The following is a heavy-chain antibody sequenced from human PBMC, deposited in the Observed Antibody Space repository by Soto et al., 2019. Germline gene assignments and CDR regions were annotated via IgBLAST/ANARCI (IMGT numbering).Heavy chain of an antibody. D-gene: IGHD3-22*01. CDR1: GYTFTSYG. V-gene: IGHV1-18*01. CDR3: ARPGAARIVVVSIGMDV. CDR2: ISAYNGNT. Sequence: QVQLVQSGAEVKKPGASVKVSCKASGYTFTSYGISWVRQAPGQGLEWMGWISAYNGNTNYAQKLQGRVTMTTDTSTSTADRELRSLRSDDTAVDYCARPGAARIVVVSIGMDVWGQGTTVTVSS. J-gene: IGHJ6*02.